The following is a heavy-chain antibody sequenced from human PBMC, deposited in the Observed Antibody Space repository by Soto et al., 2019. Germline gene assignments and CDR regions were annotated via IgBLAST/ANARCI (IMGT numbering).Heavy chain of an antibody. CDR2: INDRGSI. CDR3: ARESHDILTGPPWVWYFDL. Sequence: QVQLQQWGAGPLRPLETLSLTCGVYGGSFSGYYWAWIRQCPGKGLEWIGEINDRGSINYNPSLKSRVSISVDTSKNHYSLNLRSVTAADTAVYYCARESHDILTGPPWVWYFDLWGRGTLVTVSS. CDR1: GGSFSGYY. V-gene: IGHV4-34*01. J-gene: IGHJ2*01. D-gene: IGHD3-9*01.